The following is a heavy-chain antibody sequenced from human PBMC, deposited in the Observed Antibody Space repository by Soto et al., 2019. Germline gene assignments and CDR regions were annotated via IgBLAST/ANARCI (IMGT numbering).Heavy chain of an antibody. CDR2: IYYNGET. V-gene: IGHV4-39*01. Sequence: SETLSLTCTVSGVSIRASSYYWGWIRQPPGKGLEWIGTIYYNGETFYHPSLKSRITMSIHTSKNQFSLNMTYVTAADTAVYYCARHGSYWGQGTLVTVSS. CDR3: ARHGSY. J-gene: IGHJ4*02. CDR1: GVSIRASSYY.